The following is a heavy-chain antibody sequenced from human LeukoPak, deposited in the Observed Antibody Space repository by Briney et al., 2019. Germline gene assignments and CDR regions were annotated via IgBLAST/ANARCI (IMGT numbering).Heavy chain of an antibody. CDR3: AKGCDTAMYYYHYMDV. D-gene: IGHD5-18*01. CDR1: GFPFSSYA. CDR2: ISGSGGST. V-gene: IGHV3-23*01. J-gene: IGHJ6*03. Sequence: GGSLSLFCAASGFPFSSYAMSWIRQAPGRGLEGVSAISGSGGSTYYAVSVKGRFTISRESYKNTLYLQINSLRAEDTAVYYCAKGCDTAMYYYHYMDVWGKGTTVTVSS.